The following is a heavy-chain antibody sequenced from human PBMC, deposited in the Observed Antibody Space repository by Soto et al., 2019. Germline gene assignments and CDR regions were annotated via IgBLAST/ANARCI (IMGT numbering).Heavy chain of an antibody. V-gene: IGHV3-48*03. CDR3: ATSLSGYYYNY. CDR1: GFTLSSYE. D-gene: IGHD3-22*01. J-gene: IGHJ4*02. CDR2: IHTSGGTI. Sequence: GSLRVSSVASGFTLSSYEMLWVRQAPGKGLEWVSFIHTSGGTIYYADSVKGRFSTSRDNAQKSLYLQMNSLRADDTAVYYCATSLSGYYYNYWGQGTLVTVSS.